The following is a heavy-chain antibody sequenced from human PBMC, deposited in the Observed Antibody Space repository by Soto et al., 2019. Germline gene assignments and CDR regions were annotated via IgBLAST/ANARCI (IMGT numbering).Heavy chain of an antibody. D-gene: IGHD1-1*01. Sequence: DGSLGLCSEACAIPFTSYGLNCTTNATRKVQPSVSSINSSSSYLSYADSLKGRCTISRDNAKNSLYLQMNSLRAEDSAVYYCARDCNWLDRHNDTPLPSSYGLDVWGPATTVTVAS. CDR1: AIPFTSYG. CDR3: ARDCNWLDRHNDTPLPSSYGLDV. CDR2: INSSSSYL. J-gene: IGHJ6*02. V-gene: IGHV3-21*01.